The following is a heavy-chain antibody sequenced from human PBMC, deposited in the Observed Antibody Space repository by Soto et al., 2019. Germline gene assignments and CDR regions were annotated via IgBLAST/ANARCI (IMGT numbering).Heavy chain of an antibody. D-gene: IGHD3-3*01. Sequence: QVQLQESGPGLVKPSQTLSLTCTVSGGSISSADYYWTWFRQPPGKGLEWVGYIYHTGSTDYNPSLKSRLTISIDTSRDQFSLKLSSGTAADPAVYYCATPPYYDFYIGDYVDYWGQGTLITVSS. CDR1: GGSISSADYY. J-gene: IGHJ4*02. CDR3: ATPPYYDFYIGDYVDY. CDR2: IYHTGST. V-gene: IGHV4-30-4*01.